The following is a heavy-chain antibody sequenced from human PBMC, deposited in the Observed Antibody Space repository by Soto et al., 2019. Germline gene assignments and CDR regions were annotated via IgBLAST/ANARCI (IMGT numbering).Heavy chain of an antibody. D-gene: IGHD2-15*01. Sequence: PSETLSLTCTVSGGSITSSDYYWSWIRQHPGKGLECIGFIYYSVRTYYNPSLKSRLTISVDTSKNQFSLKLTSVTAADTAMYYCARGPLGYCSGGSCLHYFDSWGQGTLVTVPQ. CDR3: ARGPLGYCSGGSCLHYFDS. J-gene: IGHJ4*02. CDR1: GGSITSSDYY. V-gene: IGHV4-31*03. CDR2: IYYSVRT.